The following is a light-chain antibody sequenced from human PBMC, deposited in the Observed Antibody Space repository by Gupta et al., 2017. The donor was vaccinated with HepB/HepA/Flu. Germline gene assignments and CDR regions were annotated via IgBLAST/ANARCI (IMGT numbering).Light chain of an antibody. J-gene: IGLJ3*02. CDR3: QALDSNTAEAVV. Sequence: SYEVTQPPSLSVSPGQTAIITFSGDKLGDKYACWYQQKPGQSPVLVIYQDNKRPSGIPERFSGSNSGNTATLTISGTQSMDEADYYCQALDSNTAEAVVFGGGTKLTVL. V-gene: IGLV3-1*01. CDR1: KLGDKY. CDR2: QDN.